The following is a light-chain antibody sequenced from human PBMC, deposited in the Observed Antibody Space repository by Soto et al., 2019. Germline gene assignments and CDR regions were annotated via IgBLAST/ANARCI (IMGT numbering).Light chain of an antibody. Sequence: QSALTQPASVSGSPGQSITISCTGTSSDIGGYNYVSWYQHHPGKVPKLMIYDVSNRPSGVSNRFSASKSGNTASLTISGLQAEDEAHYYCSSYRSGSNVVFGGGTKLTVL. CDR2: DVS. CDR1: SSDIGGYNY. V-gene: IGLV2-14*03. J-gene: IGLJ2*01. CDR3: SSYRSGSNVV.